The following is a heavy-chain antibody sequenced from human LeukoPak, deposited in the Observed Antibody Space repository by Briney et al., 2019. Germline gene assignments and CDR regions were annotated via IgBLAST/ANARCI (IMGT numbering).Heavy chain of an antibody. CDR1: GFTFSSYA. V-gene: IGHV3-23*01. Sequence: GGALRLSCAASGFTFSSYAMTWVGQAPGKGVEWVSGFMSSVVSTSYAPSVKRRFSLSTDSSKTTLFLQMNSLRAEDTAVYYCAKYCSGGNCYSGLYSGQGTLVTVSS. CDR3: AKYCSGGNCYSGLY. J-gene: IGHJ4*02. CDR2: FMSSVVST. D-gene: IGHD2-15*01.